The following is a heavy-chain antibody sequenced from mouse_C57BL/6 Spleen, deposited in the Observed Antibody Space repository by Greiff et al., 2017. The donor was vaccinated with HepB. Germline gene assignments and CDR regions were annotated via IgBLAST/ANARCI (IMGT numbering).Heavy chain of an antibody. CDR1: GFTFSSYA. V-gene: IGHV5-9-1*02. CDR3: TRASCGSSLWFAY. CDR2: ISSGGDYT. J-gene: IGHJ3*01. Sequence: EVKLMESGEGLVKPGGSLKLSCAASGFTFSSYAMSWVRQTPEKRLEWVAYISSGGDYTYYADTVKGRFTISRDNARNTLYLQMSSLKSEDTAMSYCTRASCGSSLWFAYWGQGTLVTVSA. D-gene: IGHD1-1*01.